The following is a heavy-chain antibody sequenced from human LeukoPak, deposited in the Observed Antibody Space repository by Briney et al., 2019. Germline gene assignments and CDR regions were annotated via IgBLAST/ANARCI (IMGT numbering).Heavy chain of an antibody. V-gene: IGHV4-39*07. CDR3: AVRYDSSGYVDY. Sequence: PSETLSLTRTVPGGSISSSSYYWGWIRQPPGKGLEWIGSIYYSGSTYYNPSLKSRVTISVDTSKNQFSLKLSSVTAADTAVYYCAVRYDSSGYVDYWGQGTLVTVSS. D-gene: IGHD3-22*01. CDR2: IYYSGST. J-gene: IGHJ4*02. CDR1: GGSISSSSYY.